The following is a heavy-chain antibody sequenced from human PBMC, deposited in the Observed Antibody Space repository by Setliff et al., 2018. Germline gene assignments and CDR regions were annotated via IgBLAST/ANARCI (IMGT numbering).Heavy chain of an antibody. CDR1: GGAVSGYY. D-gene: IGHD2-15*01. J-gene: IGHJ4*02. CDR2: INHSGSS. Sequence: SETLSLTCSVSGGAVSGYYWTWIRQPPGKGLEYIGEINHSGSSNYNPSLKSRVTISVDTAKNKFPLELRAVTAADTALYYCSRENGYCSGGACYFMFDYWGQGTLVTVSS. V-gene: IGHV4-34*01. CDR3: SRENGYCSGGACYFMFDY.